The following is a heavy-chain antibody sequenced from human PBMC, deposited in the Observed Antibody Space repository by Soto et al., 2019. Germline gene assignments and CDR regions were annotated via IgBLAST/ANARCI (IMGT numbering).Heavy chain of an antibody. V-gene: IGHV3-30*03. Sequence: QVQLVESGGGVVQPGRSLRLSCAASGFTFSNYGMHWVRRAPGKGLEWMAVIFHDGSNKYYADAVKGRFTISRDNSENTLYLQMNSLRTEDTAVYYCATLMPGYTSNSRSVTGGMDVWGQGTTVTVSS. CDR1: GFTFSNYG. CDR2: IFHDGSNK. CDR3: ATLMPGYTSNSRSVTGGMDV. D-gene: IGHD6-19*01. J-gene: IGHJ6*02.